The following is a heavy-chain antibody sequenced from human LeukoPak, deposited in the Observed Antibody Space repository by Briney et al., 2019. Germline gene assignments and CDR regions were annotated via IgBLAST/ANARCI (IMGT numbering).Heavy chain of an antibody. CDR1: GFTFSSYA. D-gene: IGHD3-22*01. V-gene: IGHV3-23*01. CDR2: ISGSGGST. Sequence: GGSLRLSCAASGFTFSSYAMSWVRQAPGKGLEWVSAISGSGGSTYYADSVKGRFTISRDNSKNTLYLQMNSLRAEDTAVYYCAKEGGYYYDSSGSFDYWGQGNLVTVSS. J-gene: IGHJ4*02. CDR3: AKEGGYYYDSSGSFDY.